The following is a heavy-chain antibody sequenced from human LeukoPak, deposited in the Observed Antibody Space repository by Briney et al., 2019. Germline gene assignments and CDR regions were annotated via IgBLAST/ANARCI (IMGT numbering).Heavy chain of an antibody. D-gene: IGHD1-14*01. CDR3: ARDPGRYYYYGMDV. CDR2: IKQDGSEK. Sequence: GGSLRLSCAASGFTFSSYWMSWVRQAPGKGLEWVANIKQDGSEKYYVDSVKGRFTISRDNAKNSLYLQMNSLRAEDTAVYYCARDPGRYYYYGMDVWGQGTTVTVSS. V-gene: IGHV3-7*01. CDR1: GFTFSSYW. J-gene: IGHJ6*02.